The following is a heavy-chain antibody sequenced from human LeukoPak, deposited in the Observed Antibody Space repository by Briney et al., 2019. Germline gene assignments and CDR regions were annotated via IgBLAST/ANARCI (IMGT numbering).Heavy chain of an antibody. D-gene: IGHD6-13*01. V-gene: IGHV1-18*01. CDR1: GYTFTSYG. CDR3: ASFPSAAAGPDYYYGMDV. CDR2: ISSYNGNT. J-gene: IGHJ6*02. Sequence: ASVKVSCKASGYTFTSYGISWVRQAPGQGLEWMGWISSYNGNTNYAQKLQGRVTMTTDTSTSTAYMELRSLRSDDTAVYYCASFPSAAAGPDYYYGMDVWGQGTTVTVSS.